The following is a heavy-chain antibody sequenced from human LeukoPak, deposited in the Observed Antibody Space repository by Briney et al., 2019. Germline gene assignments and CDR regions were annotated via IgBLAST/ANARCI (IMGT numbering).Heavy chain of an antibody. D-gene: IGHD3-3*01. J-gene: IGHJ4*02. CDR1: GGTFSSYA. Sequence: SVKVSCKASGGTFSSYAISWVRQAPGQGLEWMGRLIPIFGTANYAQKFQGRVTITTDESTSTAYMELSSLRSEDTAVYYCARSGIPNYDFWSGPFDYWGQGTLVTVSS. CDR2: LIPIFGTA. CDR3: ARSGIPNYDFWSGPFDY. V-gene: IGHV1-69*05.